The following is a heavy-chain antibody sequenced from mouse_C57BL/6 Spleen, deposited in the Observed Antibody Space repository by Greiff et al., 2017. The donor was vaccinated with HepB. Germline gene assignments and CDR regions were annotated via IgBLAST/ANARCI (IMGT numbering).Heavy chain of an antibody. D-gene: IGHD1-1*01. Sequence: EVQRVESGGGLVKPGGSLKLSCAASGFTFSSYAMSWVRQTPEKRLEWVATISDGGSYTYYPDNVKGRFTISRDNAKNNLYLQMSHLKSEDTAMYYCARITTVEDYFDYWGQGTTLTVSS. CDR3: ARITTVEDYFDY. CDR2: ISDGGSYT. CDR1: GFTFSSYA. V-gene: IGHV5-4*01. J-gene: IGHJ2*01.